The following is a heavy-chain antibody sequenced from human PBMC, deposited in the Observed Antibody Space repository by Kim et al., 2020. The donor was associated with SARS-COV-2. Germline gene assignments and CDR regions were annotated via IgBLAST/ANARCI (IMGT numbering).Heavy chain of an antibody. J-gene: IGHJ4*02. CDR2: ISAYNGNT. CDR3: ARAGGYCSSTTCPWADY. D-gene: IGHD2-2*01. V-gene: IGHV1-18*01. CDR1: GYTFISYG. Sequence: ASVKVSCKASGYTFISYGISWVRQAPGQGLEWMGWISAYNGNTNYAQNLQGRVTMTTDTSTSTAYMDLRSLRSDDSAVYFCARAGGYCSSTTCPWADYWGQGTLVTVSS.